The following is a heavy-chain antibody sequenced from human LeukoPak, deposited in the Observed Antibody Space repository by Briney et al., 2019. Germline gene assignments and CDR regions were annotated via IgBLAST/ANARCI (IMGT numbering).Heavy chain of an antibody. CDR1: GFTFSSYA. J-gene: IGHJ6*02. V-gene: IGHV3-23*01. D-gene: IGHD4-23*01. Sequence: PWGSLRLSCAASGFTFSSYAISGVRQARGKGREWVAAISCSGGSTYYADCVKGRFNISIDNPKNTLYLQMNSLRAEDTAVYYCAKADYGGKVYYYYGMDVWGQGTTVTVSS. CDR2: ISCSGGST. CDR3: AKADYGGKVYYYYGMDV.